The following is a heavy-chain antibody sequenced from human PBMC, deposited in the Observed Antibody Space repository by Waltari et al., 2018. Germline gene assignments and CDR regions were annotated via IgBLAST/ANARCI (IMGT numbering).Heavy chain of an antibody. V-gene: IGHV4-39*07. J-gene: IGHJ4*02. CDR1: GGSISSNSYH. D-gene: IGHD6-19*01. CDR3: ARDINSGRSGYFDY. Sequence: QLQLQESGPGLVKPSETLSLTCSVSGGSISSNSYHWGWIRRPPGRGLDWIGSISYRGKTYYNPSLESRVTISADTSKNQFSLKLISVTAADTAEYYCARDINSGRSGYFDYWGQGTLVTVSS. CDR2: ISYRGKT.